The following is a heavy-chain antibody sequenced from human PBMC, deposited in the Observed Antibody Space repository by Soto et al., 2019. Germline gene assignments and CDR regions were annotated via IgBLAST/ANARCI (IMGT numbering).Heavy chain of an antibody. Sequence: GASVKVSCKASGYTFTGYYMHWVRQAPGQGLEWMGWINPNIGGTNYAQKFQGWVTMTRDTSISTAYMELSRLRSDDTAVYYCARSPRDCSSTSCRIYSERGSYYYYGMDVWGQGTTVTVSS. J-gene: IGHJ6*02. CDR1: GYTFTGYY. D-gene: IGHD2-2*01. V-gene: IGHV1-2*04. CDR3: ARSPRDCSSTSCRIYSERGSYYYYGMDV. CDR2: INPNIGGT.